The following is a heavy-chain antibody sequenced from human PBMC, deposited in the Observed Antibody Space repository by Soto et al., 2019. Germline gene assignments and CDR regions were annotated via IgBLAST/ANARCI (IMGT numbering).Heavy chain of an antibody. CDR2: IYSSENT. CDR1: GGFVSSSSYS. J-gene: IGHJ6*02. CDR3: ARLNGYCISTNCHSYYAMDV. Sequence: SETLSLTCSVSGGFVSSSSYSWGWIRQSPGKGLEWIGTIYSSENTYYNPSLLSRVTLSVDTSKNEFSLRLSSVTAADTAVYYCARLNGYCISTNCHSYYAMDVWGQGTTIT. V-gene: IGHV4-39*01. D-gene: IGHD2-2*03.